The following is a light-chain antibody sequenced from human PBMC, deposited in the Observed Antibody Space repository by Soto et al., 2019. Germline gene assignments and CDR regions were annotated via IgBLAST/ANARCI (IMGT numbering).Light chain of an antibody. Sequence: EIVMTQSPATLSLSPGERATLSCRASQSVNSNLAWYQQKPGQAPRLLIYAASTRATGIPARFSGSGSGTEFTLTISSLQSEDFALYYYQQYNNWPSIFTFGPGTKVDIK. CDR1: QSVNSN. CDR3: QQYNNWPSIFT. V-gene: IGKV3-15*01. CDR2: AAS. J-gene: IGKJ3*01.